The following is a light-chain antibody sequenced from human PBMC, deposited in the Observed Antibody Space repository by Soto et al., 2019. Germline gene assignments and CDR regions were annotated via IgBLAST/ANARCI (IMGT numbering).Light chain of an antibody. CDR2: EGS. J-gene: IGLJ2*01. CDR3: CSYAGSSTFVV. Sequence: QSALTQPASVSGSPGQSITISCTGTSSYVGSYNLVSWYQQHPGEAPKLMIYEGSKRPSGVSNRFSGSKSGNTASLTISGLQDEDEADYYCCSYAGSSTFVVFGGGTKLTVL. CDR1: SSYVGSYNL. V-gene: IGLV2-23*01.